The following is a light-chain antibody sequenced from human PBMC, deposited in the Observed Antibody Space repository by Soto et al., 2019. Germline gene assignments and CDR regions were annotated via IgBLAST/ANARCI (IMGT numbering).Light chain of an antibody. CDR2: SNN. CDR3: AVWDGSLNGPV. Sequence: QSVLTQPPSASGTPGQRVTISCSGSNSNIGSNTVNWYQQLPGTAPKLLIYSNNQRPSGVPDRFSGSKSGTSASLAISGLQSEDEADYYCAVWDGSLNGPVFGGGTKLTVL. J-gene: IGLJ3*02. V-gene: IGLV1-44*01. CDR1: NSNIGSNT.